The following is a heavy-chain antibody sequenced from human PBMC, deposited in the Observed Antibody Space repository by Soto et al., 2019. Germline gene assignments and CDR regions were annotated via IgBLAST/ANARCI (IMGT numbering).Heavy chain of an antibody. CDR3: ARAAHYYDFWSGFDY. J-gene: IGHJ4*02. Sequence: GGSLRLSCAASGFTFSSYGMHWVRQAPGKGLEWVAVIWYDGSNKYYADSVKGRFTISRDNSKNTLYLQMNSLRAEDTAVYYCARAAHYYDFWSGFDYWGQGTLVTVSS. V-gene: IGHV3-33*01. CDR2: IWYDGSNK. D-gene: IGHD3-3*01. CDR1: GFTFSSYG.